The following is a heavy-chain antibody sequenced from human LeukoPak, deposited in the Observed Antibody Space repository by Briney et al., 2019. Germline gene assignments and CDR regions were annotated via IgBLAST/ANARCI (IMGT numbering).Heavy chain of an antibody. CDR1: RFTFSSYW. J-gene: IGHJ4*02. Sequence: GGSLRLSCAASRFTFSSYWMHWVRQVPGKGLVWVSRIKSDGSSTSYADSVKGRFTISRDNAKNSLYLQMNSLRAEDTALYYCARGRTTQAIDYWGQGTLVTVSS. V-gene: IGHV3-74*01. D-gene: IGHD1-14*01. CDR3: ARGRTTQAIDY. CDR2: IKSDGSST.